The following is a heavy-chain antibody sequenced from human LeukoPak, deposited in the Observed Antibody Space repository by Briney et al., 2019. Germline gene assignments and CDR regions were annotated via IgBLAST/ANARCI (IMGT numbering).Heavy chain of an antibody. CDR1: GDSISSGDYY. CDR2: IYYSGST. V-gene: IGHV4-30-4*08. J-gene: IGHJ5*02. D-gene: IGHD2-2*01. CDR3: AREEGVPGVFLGFDP. Sequence: SQTLSLTCTVSGDSISSGDYYWSWIRQPPGKGLEWIGYIYYSGSTYYNPSLKSRVTISVDTSKNQFSLKLSSVTAADTAVYYCAREEGVPGVFLGFDPWGQGTLVTVSS.